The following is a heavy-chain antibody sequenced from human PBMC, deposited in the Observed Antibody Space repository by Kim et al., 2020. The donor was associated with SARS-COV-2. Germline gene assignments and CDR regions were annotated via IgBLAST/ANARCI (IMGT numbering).Heavy chain of an antibody. CDR1: GFTFSSYE. J-gene: IGHJ6*02. Sequence: GGSLRLSCAASGFTFSSYEMNWVRQAPGKGLEWVSYISSSGSTIYYADSVKGRFTISRDNAKNSLYLQMNSLRAEDTAVYYCARDQSVGDYGPHYYYYGMDVCGQGTTVTVSS. CDR3: ARDQSVGDYGPHYYYYGMDV. V-gene: IGHV3-48*03. CDR2: ISSSGSTI. D-gene: IGHD4-17*01.